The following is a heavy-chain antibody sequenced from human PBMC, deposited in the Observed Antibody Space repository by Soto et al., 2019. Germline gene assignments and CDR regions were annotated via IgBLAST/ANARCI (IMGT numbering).Heavy chain of an antibody. Sequence: GSLRLAGAASGFSFSSLAMSGVRQAPGKGLEWVSSISGRGVDTLYADSVKGRFTISRDNSRNTLYLQVNSLRAEDTAVYYCAKDQTDVTLFDYWGQGTLVTVYS. D-gene: IGHD2-21*02. CDR3: AKDQTDVTLFDY. CDR2: ISGRGVDT. V-gene: IGHV3-23*01. CDR1: GFSFSSLA. J-gene: IGHJ4*02.